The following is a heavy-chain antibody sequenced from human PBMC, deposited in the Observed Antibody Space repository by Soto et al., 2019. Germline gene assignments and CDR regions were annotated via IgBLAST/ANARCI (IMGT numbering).Heavy chain of an antibody. CDR2: ISSSSSYI. Sequence: PGGSLRLSCAASGFTFSSYSMNWVRQAPGKGLEWVSSISSSSSYIYYADSVKGRFTISRDDAKNSLYLQMNSLRAEDTAVYYCARRVPARYCSGGSCYGNFEYWGQGTLVTVSS. CDR3: ARRVPARYCSGGSCYGNFEY. CDR1: GFTFSSYS. V-gene: IGHV3-21*01. J-gene: IGHJ4*02. D-gene: IGHD2-15*01.